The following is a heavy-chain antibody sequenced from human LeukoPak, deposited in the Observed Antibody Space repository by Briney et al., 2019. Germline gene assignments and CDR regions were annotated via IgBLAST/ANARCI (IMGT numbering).Heavy chain of an antibody. Sequence: GGSLRLSCAASGFTFIDYDMHWVRQVIEKGLEWVSAIGIRGDTHYSGSVKGRFTISRENAESSLYLQMNSLRAEDTAVYYCARGGIQVSGIDEFDYWGQGTLVTVSS. V-gene: IGHV3-13*01. CDR1: GFTFIDYD. J-gene: IGHJ4*02. D-gene: IGHD6-19*01. CDR2: IGIRGDT. CDR3: ARGGIQVSGIDEFDY.